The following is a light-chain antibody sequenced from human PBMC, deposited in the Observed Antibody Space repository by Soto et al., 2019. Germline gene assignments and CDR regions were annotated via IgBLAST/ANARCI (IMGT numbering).Light chain of an antibody. CDR2: DIT. CDR3: SSHAGSNSLMV. CDR1: SSEIGAFNS. J-gene: IGLJ2*01. V-gene: IGLV2-8*01. Sequence: QSVLTQPPSASGSPGLSVTISCTGTSSEIGAFNSISWYQQYPGKAPKLIIFDITQRPSGVPDRFSGSKSANTASLTVSGLQDEDEADYHCSSHAGSNSLMVFGGGTNLTVL.